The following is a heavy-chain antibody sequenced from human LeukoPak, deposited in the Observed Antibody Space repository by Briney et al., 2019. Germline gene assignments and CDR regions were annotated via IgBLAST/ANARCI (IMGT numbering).Heavy chain of an antibody. CDR2: IYYSGST. Sequence: SETLSLTCTVSGGSISSYYWSWIRQPPGKGLEWIGYIYYSGSTNYNPSLKSRVTISVDTSKNQFSLKLSSVTAADTAVYYCAQGLRAYGDYPLDYWGQGTLVTVSS. CDR3: AQGLRAYGDYPLDY. J-gene: IGHJ4*02. V-gene: IGHV4-59*01. D-gene: IGHD4-17*01. CDR1: GGSISSYY.